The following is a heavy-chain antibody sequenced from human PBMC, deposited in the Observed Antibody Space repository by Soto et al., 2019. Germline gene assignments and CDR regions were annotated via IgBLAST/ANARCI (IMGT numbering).Heavy chain of an antibody. V-gene: IGHV3-48*02. CDR3: ARSVEGHFDY. Sequence: EVQLVESGGGLVQPGGSLRLSCAASGFRFSIYSMNWVRQAPGKGLEWSAYITSDTNTIKYAHSVKGRFTISRDNAKNSVYLQMNSLRDEDTAVYYCARSVEGHFDYWGQGTVVTVSS. CDR1: GFRFSIYS. D-gene: IGHD6-19*01. CDR2: ITSDTNTI. J-gene: IGHJ4*02.